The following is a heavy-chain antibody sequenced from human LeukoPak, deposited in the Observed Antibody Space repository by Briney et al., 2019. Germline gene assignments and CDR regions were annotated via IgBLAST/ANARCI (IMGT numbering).Heavy chain of an antibody. CDR3: AKDVHDILTGYYAFDY. D-gene: IGHD3-9*01. J-gene: IGHJ4*02. CDR1: GFTFSSYA. CDR2: ISGSGGST. V-gene: IGHV3-23*01. Sequence: GGSLRLSCAASGFTFSSYAMSWVRQAPGKGLEWVSAISGSGGSTYYADSVKGRFTISRDNSKNTLYLQMNSLRAEDAAVYYCAKDVHDILTGYYAFDYWGQGTLVTVSS.